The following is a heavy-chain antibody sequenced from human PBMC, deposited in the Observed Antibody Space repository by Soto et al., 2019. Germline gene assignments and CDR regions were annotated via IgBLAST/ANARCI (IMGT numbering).Heavy chain of an antibody. CDR1: GFSFDDYT. CDR2: LSWNSGFS. V-gene: IGHV3-9*01. J-gene: IGHJ3*02. CDR3: AKGRGTIVVTDAYDI. D-gene: IGHD3-22*01. Sequence: EMLLVESGGGLVQPGRSLRLSCGGSGFSFDDYTMHWVRQAPGKGPEWVASLSWNSGFSGYADSVKGRFTISRDNAQSSVHLHMNNLRTEDTALYYCAKGRGTIVVTDAYDIWGQGTMVTVSS.